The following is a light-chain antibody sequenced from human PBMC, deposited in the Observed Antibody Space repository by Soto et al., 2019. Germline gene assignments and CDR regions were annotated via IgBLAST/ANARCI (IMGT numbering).Light chain of an antibody. CDR1: QSISSY. V-gene: IGKV1-39*01. CDR2: AAS. J-gene: IGKJ2*01. Sequence: DIQMTQSPSSLSAYVGDRVTITCRASQSISSYLNWYQQKPGKAPKLLIYAASSLQSGVPSRFSGSGSGTDFTLTISILQPEDFATYYCQQSYSTPPTFGQGTKLEIK. CDR3: QQSYSTPPT.